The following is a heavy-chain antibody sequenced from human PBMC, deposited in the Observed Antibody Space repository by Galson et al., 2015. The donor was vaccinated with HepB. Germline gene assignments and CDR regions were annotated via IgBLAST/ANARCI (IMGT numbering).Heavy chain of an antibody. CDR2: ISYDGYNK. CDR3: ARHSGHISGWYTGRGGFDS. D-gene: IGHD6-19*01. J-gene: IGHJ4*02. CDR1: GFTFSNYG. Sequence: SLRLSCAASGFTFSNYGMHWVRQAPGKGLEWVAIISYDGYNKYYADSVKGRFTISRDNSKNTLYLQMNSLRAEDTAVYYCARHSGHISGWYTGRGGFDSWGQGTLVTVSA. V-gene: IGHV3-30*03.